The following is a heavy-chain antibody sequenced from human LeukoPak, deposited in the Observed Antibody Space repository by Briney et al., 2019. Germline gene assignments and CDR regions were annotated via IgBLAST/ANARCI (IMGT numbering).Heavy chain of an antibody. CDR1: GFTFSSYW. V-gene: IGHV3-7*01. D-gene: IGHD1-26*01. Sequence: GGSLRLSCAGSGFTFSSYWMSWVRQAPGKGLEWVANIKQDGSEKYYVGSVKGRFTISRDNAKNSLFLQMNSLGAEDTAVYYCATSGASSYWGQGTLVTVSS. J-gene: IGHJ4*02. CDR3: ATSGASSY. CDR2: IKQDGSEK.